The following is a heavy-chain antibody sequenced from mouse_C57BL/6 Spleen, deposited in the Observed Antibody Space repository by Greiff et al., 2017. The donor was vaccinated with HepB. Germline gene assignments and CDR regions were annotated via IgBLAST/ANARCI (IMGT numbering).Heavy chain of an antibody. V-gene: IGHV1-82*01. J-gene: IGHJ4*01. CDR1: GYAFSSSW. Sequence: VQLQQSGPELVKPGASVKISCKASGYAFSSSWMNWVKQRPGKGLEWIGRIYPGDGDTNYNVKFKGKATLTADKSSSTAYMQLSSLTSEDSAVYYCARKNYYGSSYYAMDYWGQGTSVTVSS. CDR3: ARKNYYGSSYYAMDY. CDR2: IYPGDGDT. D-gene: IGHD1-1*01.